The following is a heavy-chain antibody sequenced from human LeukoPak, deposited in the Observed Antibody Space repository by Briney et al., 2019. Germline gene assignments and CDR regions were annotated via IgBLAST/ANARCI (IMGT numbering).Heavy chain of an antibody. D-gene: IGHD3-22*01. CDR2: ISGSGGST. V-gene: IGHV3-23*01. CDR1: GFTFSSYA. CDR3: ARAREDYYDSSGYPLYYYYGMDV. J-gene: IGHJ6*02. Sequence: GGSLRLSCAASGFTFSSYAMSWVRQAPGKGLEWVSAISGSGGSTYYADSVKGRFTISRDNSKNTLYLQMNSLRAEDTAVYYCARAREDYYDSSGYPLYYYYGMDVWGQGTTVTVSS.